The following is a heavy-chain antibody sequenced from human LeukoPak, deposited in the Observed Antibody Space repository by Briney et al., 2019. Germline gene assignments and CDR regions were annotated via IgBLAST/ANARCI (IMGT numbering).Heavy chain of an antibody. CDR2: ISGDGGRT. CDR1: GLTFNDYA. J-gene: IGHJ6*03. CDR3: CTIPGDYYYNNYIDV. Sequence: GGSLRLSCAASGLTFNDYAMHWVRHTPGKGLEWVSVISGDGGRTYSADSVKGRFTISRDNSRNSLYLQLRSLRTEDTAFYDWCTIPGDYYYNNYIDVWVKGATVIVTS. D-gene: IGHD3-3*01. V-gene: IGHV3-43*02.